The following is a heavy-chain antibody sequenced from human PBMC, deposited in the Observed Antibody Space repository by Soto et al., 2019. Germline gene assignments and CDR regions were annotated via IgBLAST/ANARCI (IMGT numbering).Heavy chain of an antibody. CDR2: ISYDGRNI. CDR3: AGGDFQSGYLIY. Sequence: QAQMMESGGGVVQPGRSLRLSCAASGFSFSSYAMHWVRQAPGKGLEWLAVISYDGRNIYYPDSVKGRFTISRDNSKDTLYLQLNSLRAEDTAVYHCAGGDFQSGYLIYCGQGTLVTVSS. D-gene: IGHD5-12*01. J-gene: IGHJ4*02. V-gene: IGHV3-30*04. CDR1: GFSFSSYA.